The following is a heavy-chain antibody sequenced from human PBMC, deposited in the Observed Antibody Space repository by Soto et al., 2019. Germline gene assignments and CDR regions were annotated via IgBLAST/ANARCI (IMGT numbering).Heavy chain of an antibody. D-gene: IGHD5-18*01. CDR1: GGSIRSGGYY. CDR2: IYYSGNT. CDR3: ARDRLMATAGTARHYFGLDV. V-gene: IGHV4-31*03. Sequence: PSETLSLTCTVSGGSIRSGGYYWSWVRQNPRRGLEWIGNIYYSGNTYYNPSLKSRLTISVDTSKNQFSLNLSSVTAADTAVYYCARDRLMATAGTARHYFGLDVWRQGTTATVSS. J-gene: IGHJ6*02.